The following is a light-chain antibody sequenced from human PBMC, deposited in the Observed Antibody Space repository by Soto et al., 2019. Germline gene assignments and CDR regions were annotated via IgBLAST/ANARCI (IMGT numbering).Light chain of an antibody. Sequence: EIVMTQSPATLSVSPGEIATLSFSASQNLGGNLAWYQQKPGQAPRLLIYGASSRATGIPVRFSGSGSGTDFTLTISSLEPEDFAVYHCQQRSNWPGTFGPGTKVDIK. CDR3: QQRSNWPGT. J-gene: IGKJ3*01. CDR2: GAS. CDR1: QNLGGN. V-gene: IGKV3-11*01.